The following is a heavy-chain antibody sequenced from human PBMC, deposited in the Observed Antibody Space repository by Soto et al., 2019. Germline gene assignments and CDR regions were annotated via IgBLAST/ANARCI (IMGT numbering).Heavy chain of an antibody. CDR1: GFTFSSYA. CDR3: ARRGSGGYYDY. V-gene: IGHV3-23*01. CDR2: IRGSGGGT. D-gene: IGHD6-19*01. J-gene: IGHJ4*02. Sequence: EVQLLEYGGVLVQPGGSLRLSCAASGFTFSSYAGGWVRRAPVKGLRWVSAIRGSGGGTYYADSVKGRFTLSRDNSKNTLYLQMNSLRAADTAVYYCARRGSGGYYDYWGQGTLVTVSS.